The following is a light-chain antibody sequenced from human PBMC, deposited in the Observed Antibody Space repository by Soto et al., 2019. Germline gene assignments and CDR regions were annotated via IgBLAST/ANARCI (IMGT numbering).Light chain of an antibody. CDR1: QNISRS. J-gene: IGKJ5*01. Sequence: EIVLTQSPGTLSFSPGERSTLSCRASQNISRSLAWYQQKPGQAPRLFIYDASSRATGIPDRFSGSGSGADFTLTISRLEPEDFAVYSCQQYGTSPITFGQGTRLEIK. CDR3: QQYGTSPIT. CDR2: DAS. V-gene: IGKV3-20*01.